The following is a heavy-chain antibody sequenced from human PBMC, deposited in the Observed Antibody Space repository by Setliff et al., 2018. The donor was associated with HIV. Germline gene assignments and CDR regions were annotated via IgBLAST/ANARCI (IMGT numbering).Heavy chain of an antibody. CDR2: INPNSGGT. D-gene: IGHD2-2*01. Sequence: ASVKVSCKASGYTFTGYYMHWVRQAPGQGLEWMGWINPNSGGTNYAQKFQGRVTMTRDTSISTAYTELSRLRSDDTAVYYCARPLVVPAAMSEGVAFDIWGQGTMVTVSS. CDR3: ARPLVVPAAMSEGVAFDI. CDR1: GYTFTGYY. J-gene: IGHJ3*02. V-gene: IGHV1-2*02.